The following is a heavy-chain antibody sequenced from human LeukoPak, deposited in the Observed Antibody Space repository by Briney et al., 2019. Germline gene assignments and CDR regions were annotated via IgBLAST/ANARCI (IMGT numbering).Heavy chain of an antibody. V-gene: IGHV1-69*05. D-gene: IGHD2-2*01. CDR2: IIPIFGTA. Sequence: GASVTVSFKASGGTFSSYAISWVRQAPGQGLEWMGGIIPIFGTANYAQKFQGRVTITTDESTSTAYMELSSLRSEDTAVYYCAREDNDCSSTSCPLYWFDPWGQGTLVTVSS. J-gene: IGHJ5*02. CDR1: GGTFSSYA. CDR3: AREDNDCSSTSCPLYWFDP.